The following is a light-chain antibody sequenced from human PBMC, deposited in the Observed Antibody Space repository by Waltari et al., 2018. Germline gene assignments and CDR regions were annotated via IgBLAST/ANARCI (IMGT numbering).Light chain of an antibody. CDR1: QSLSSTY. V-gene: IGKV3-20*01. J-gene: IGKJ4*01. Sequence: EIVLTQSPGTLYLSPGERATLSCRASQSLSSTYLAWYQQKSGQAPRLVIYDASLRATGTPDRFSGSGSGTEFTLTISRLEPEDFAVYYCQQYGTSPTFGGGTMVEIK. CDR2: DAS. CDR3: QQYGTSPT.